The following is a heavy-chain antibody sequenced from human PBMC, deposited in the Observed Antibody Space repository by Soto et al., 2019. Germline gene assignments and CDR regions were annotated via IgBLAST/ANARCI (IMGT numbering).Heavy chain of an antibody. CDR3: AAETKSYFYGMDV. J-gene: IGHJ6*02. Sequence: QVQLVESGGGVVQPGRSLRLSCAASGLTFSSSAMHWVRQAPGKGLEWVALISYDGSNKYYVDSVKGRFTISRDNSKNTLDLQMNSLREEDTAVYYCAAETKSYFYGMDVGGQGTTVTVSS. CDR2: ISYDGSNK. CDR1: GLTFSSSA. V-gene: IGHV3-30*03.